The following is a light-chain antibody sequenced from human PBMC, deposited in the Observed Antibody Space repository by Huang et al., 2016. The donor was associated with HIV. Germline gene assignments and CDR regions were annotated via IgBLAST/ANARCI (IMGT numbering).Light chain of an antibody. CDR3: QQYKNWPPLT. CDR2: GAS. J-gene: IGKJ4*01. Sequence: EIVMTQSPATLSVSAGERATLSCWASQSVSSDSAWYQQKPGQAPRLLIHGASTRATGIPARFSGSGSGTEFTLTISNLQSEDFAVYYCQQYKNWPPLTFGGGTKVEIK. V-gene: IGKV3-15*01. CDR1: QSVSSD.